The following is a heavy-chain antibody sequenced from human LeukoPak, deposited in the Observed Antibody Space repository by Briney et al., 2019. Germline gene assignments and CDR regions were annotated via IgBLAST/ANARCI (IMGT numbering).Heavy chain of an antibody. J-gene: IGHJ4*02. V-gene: IGHV3-23*01. CDR1: GFTFSSYA. CDR2: ISGSGGST. Sequence: GGSLRLSCAASGFTFSSYAMSWVRQAPGKGLEWVSAISGSGGSTYYADSVKGRFTISRDNSKNTPYLQMNSLRAEDTAVYYCAKEGYYGSGSYYIELDYWGQGTLVTVSS. D-gene: IGHD3-10*01. CDR3: AKEGYYGSGSYYIELDY.